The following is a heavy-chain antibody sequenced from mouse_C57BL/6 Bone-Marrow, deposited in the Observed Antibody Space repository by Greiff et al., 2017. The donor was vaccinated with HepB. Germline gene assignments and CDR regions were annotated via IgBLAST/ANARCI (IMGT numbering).Heavy chain of an antibody. CDR3: ARSSSYWYFDV. V-gene: IGHV3-5*01. J-gene: IGHJ1*03. CDR1: GISITTGNYR. CDR2: IYYSGTI. Sequence: EVKLKESGPGLVKPSQTVFLTCTVTGISITTGNYRWSWIRQFPGNKLEWIGYIYYSGTITYNPSLTSRTTITRDTPKNQFFLEMNSLTAEDTATYYCARSSSYWYFDVWGTGTTVTVSS. D-gene: IGHD1-1*01.